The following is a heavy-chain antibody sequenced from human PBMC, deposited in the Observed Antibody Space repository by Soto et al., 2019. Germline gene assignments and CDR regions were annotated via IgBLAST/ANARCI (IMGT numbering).Heavy chain of an antibody. CDR2: ISGGGDST. J-gene: IGHJ4*02. CDR1: GFTFSNYA. Sequence: EVQLLESGGGLVQPGGSLRLSCAASGFTFSNYAMSWVRQAPGKGLVWVSTISGGGDSTYYADSVKGRFTISRDNSKNTLYLQVNSLRAEDTAAYYCAKRSLTPAAMKSPFDYWGQGTLVTVSS. CDR3: AKRSLTPAAMKSPFDY. V-gene: IGHV3-23*01. D-gene: IGHD2-2*01.